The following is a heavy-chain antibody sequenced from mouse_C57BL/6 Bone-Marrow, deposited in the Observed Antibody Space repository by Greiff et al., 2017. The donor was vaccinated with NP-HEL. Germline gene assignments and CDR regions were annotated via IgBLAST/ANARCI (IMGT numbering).Heavy chain of an antibody. Sequence: QVQLQQPGAELVMPGASVKLSCKASCYTFTSYWLHWVKQRPGQGLEWLGELDPSDSYTNYNQKFKGKSTLTVDKSSSTAYMQLRSLTSEDSAVYYCARQLRLRLAWFAYWGQGTLVTVSA. J-gene: IGHJ3*01. CDR3: ARQLRLRLAWFAY. CDR2: LDPSDSYT. CDR1: CYTFTSYW. V-gene: IGHV1-69*01. D-gene: IGHD3-2*02.